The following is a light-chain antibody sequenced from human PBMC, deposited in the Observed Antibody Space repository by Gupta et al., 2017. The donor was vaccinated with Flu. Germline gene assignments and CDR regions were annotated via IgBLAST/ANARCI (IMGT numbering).Light chain of an antibody. CDR2: DAS. J-gene: IGKJ3*01. CDR3: QQEDSLPFT. V-gene: IGKV1-33*01. Sequence: DIHSTPSPSSLSASVGDRVTITFQASQDISNYLNWYQQKPGKAPKLLIYDASKWETGVPSRFSGSGSGTDFTFTISSRQPEDIATYYCQQEDSLPFTFGHGTKVDI. CDR1: QDISNY.